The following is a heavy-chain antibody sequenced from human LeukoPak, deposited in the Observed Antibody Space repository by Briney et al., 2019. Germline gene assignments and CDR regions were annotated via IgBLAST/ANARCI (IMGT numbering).Heavy chain of an antibody. V-gene: IGHV5-51*01. CDR2: IYPGDSDT. CDR1: GYSFTSYW. CDR3: ARQRYSSSWYDYYGMDV. D-gene: IGHD6-13*01. Sequence: GESLKISCKGSGYSFTSYWIGWVRQMPGKGLEWMGIIYPGDSDTRYSPSFQGQVTISADKSISTAYLQWSSLKASDTAMYYCARQRYSSSWYDYYGMDVWGQGTTVTVSS. J-gene: IGHJ6*02.